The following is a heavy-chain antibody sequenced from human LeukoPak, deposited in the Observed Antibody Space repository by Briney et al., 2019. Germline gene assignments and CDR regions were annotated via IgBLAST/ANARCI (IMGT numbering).Heavy chain of an antibody. V-gene: IGHV4-59*01. Sequence: SETLSLTCTVSGGSIYSYPWTWIRQPPGKGLEWIGYIYYSGSTNYNPSLKSRVTISLDTSKNQFSLRLSSVTAADTAVYYCATPSWSRDGYVGAFDIWGQGTMVTVSS. D-gene: IGHD5-24*01. CDR1: GGSIYSYP. CDR3: ATPSWSRDGYVGAFDI. J-gene: IGHJ3*02. CDR2: IYYSGST.